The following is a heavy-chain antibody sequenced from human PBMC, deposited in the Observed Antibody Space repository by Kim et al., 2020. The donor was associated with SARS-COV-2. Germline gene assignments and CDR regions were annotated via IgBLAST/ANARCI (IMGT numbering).Heavy chain of an antibody. J-gene: IGHJ4*02. D-gene: IGHD3-22*01. CDR3: AREQTKKPKIFYDSSGYYTY. V-gene: IGHV1-3*01. CDR2: INAGNGNT. CDR1: GYTFTSYA. Sequence: ASVKVSCKASGYTFTSYAMHWVRQAPGQRLEWMGWINAGNGNTKYSQKFQGRVTITRDTSASTAYMELSSLRSEDTAVYYCAREQTKKPKIFYDSSGYYTYWGQGTLVTVSS.